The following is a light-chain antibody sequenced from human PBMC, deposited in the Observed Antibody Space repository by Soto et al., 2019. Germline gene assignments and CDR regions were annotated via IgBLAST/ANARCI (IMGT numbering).Light chain of an antibody. Sequence: DIHMTQSPSTLAASVGDRVTITCRASQSISTWLAWYQQKPGKAPKLLIYKASTLESGVPSRFRGSGSGTEFTLTISSLQPDDFATYQCQQYNTYWTFGQGTKVDIK. CDR3: QQYNTYWT. CDR2: KAS. J-gene: IGKJ1*01. CDR1: QSISTW. V-gene: IGKV1-5*03.